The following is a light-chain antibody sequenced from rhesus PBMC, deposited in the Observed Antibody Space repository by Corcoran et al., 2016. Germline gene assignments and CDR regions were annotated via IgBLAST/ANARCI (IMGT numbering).Light chain of an antibody. J-gene: IGKJ3*01. V-gene: IGKV2-104*01. Sequence: DIVMTQTPLSLPVTLGEPASISCRSSQSLLVSEDGNTYLEWYLQKPGQSPQSLIYEVSNRASGFPDRCSGSGSDTDFTLKISRVEAEDVVVYYCMQALEFPFTFGPGTKLDIK. CDR1: QSLLVSEDGNTY. CDR3: MQALEFPFT. CDR2: EVS.